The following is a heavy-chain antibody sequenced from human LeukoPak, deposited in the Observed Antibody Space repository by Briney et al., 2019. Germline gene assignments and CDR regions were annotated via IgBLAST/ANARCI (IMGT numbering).Heavy chain of an antibody. V-gene: IGHV3-7*01. D-gene: IGHD4-23*01. CDR3: ARGRPHGNDY. J-gene: IGHJ4*02. Sequence: GGSLRLSCAVSGFTFSNYWMSWVRQAPGKGLEWVANIKQDGSEKVYVDSVKGRFTISTDNAKNSLYLQMNSLRVEDTAVYYCARGRPHGNDYWGQGTLVTVSS. CDR2: IKQDGSEK. CDR1: GFTFSNYW.